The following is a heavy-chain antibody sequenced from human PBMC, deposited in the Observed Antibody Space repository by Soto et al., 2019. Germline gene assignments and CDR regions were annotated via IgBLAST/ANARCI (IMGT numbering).Heavy chain of an antibody. CDR1: GFTFSSYA. D-gene: IGHD1-20*01. CDR2: ISGSGGST. J-gene: IGHJ4*02. V-gene: IGHV3-23*01. Sequence: VGSLRLSCAASGFTFSSYAMSWVRQAPGKGLEWVSAISGSGGSTYYADSVKGRFTISRDNSKNTLYLQMNSLRAEDTAVYYCAKGITGTPFYFDYWGQGTLVTVSS. CDR3: AKGITGTPFYFDY.